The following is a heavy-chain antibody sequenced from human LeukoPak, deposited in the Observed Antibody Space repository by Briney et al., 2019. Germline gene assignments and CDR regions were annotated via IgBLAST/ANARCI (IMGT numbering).Heavy chain of an antibody. J-gene: IGHJ4*02. CDR1: GFTFTTYW. V-gene: IGHV3-74*01. D-gene: IGHD3-16*01. CDR2: INGIGSSS. CDR3: ARTSPTSHFDF. Sequence: PGGSLRLSCAAPGFTFTTYWMHWVRQAPGKGLVWVSRINGIGSSSNYADSVKGRFTISRDNARNTLYLQMNSLRAEDTALYYCARTSPTSHFDFWGQGTLVTVPS.